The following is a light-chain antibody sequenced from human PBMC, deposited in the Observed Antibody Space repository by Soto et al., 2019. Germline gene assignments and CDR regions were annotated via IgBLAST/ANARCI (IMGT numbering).Light chain of an antibody. CDR3: AAWDDSLSGWE. CDR1: SSNIGSDY. Sequence: QPVLTQPPSASGTPGQSVTISCSGSSSNIGSDYVYWFQLLPGTAPKLLIYRDNQRPSGVSDRFSGSKSGTSGSLAISGLRTEDEADYYCAAWDDSLSGWEFGGGTKVTVL. CDR2: RDN. J-gene: IGLJ2*01. V-gene: IGLV1-47*01.